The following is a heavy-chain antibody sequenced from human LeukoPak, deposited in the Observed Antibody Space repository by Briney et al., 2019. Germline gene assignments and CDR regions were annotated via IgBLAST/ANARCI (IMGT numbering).Heavy chain of an antibody. CDR1: GYTFTSYG. D-gene: IGHD2-2*01. CDR2: ISAYNGNT. V-gene: IGHV1-18*04. CDR3: ARDHAVPAATRHYGMDV. Sequence: GASVKVSCKASGYTFTSYGISWVRQAPGQGLEWMGWISAYNGNTNYAQKLQGRVTMTTDTSTSTAYMELRSLRSDDTAVYYCARDHAVPAATRHYGMDVWGKGTTVTVSS. J-gene: IGHJ6*04.